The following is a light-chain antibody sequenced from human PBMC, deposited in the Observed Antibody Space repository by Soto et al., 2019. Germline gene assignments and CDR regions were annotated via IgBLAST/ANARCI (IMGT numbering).Light chain of an antibody. J-gene: IGKJ4*01. Sequence: DIQMTQSPSSVSASVGDRVTITCRASQDINTWLAWYQQEPGKAPKVLIYGASSLQSGVPSRFSGSGSGTDFTLTISSLQPADFATYYCQQVKNFPLTFGGGTKVEIK. CDR1: QDINTW. CDR2: GAS. V-gene: IGKV1-12*01. CDR3: QQVKNFPLT.